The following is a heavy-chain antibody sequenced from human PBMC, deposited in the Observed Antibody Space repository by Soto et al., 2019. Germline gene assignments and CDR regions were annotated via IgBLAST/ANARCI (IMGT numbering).Heavy chain of an antibody. CDR2: IYNSGS. J-gene: IGHJ6*02. Sequence: SETLSLTCPVSGASISGHFWSWIRQPPGKGLEWIAYIYNSGSSYNPSLKSRVTISVDTSKNQLSLKLSSVIAADSAVYYCAINADVWGQGTTVTVS. CDR1: GASISGHF. V-gene: IGHV4-59*08. CDR3: AINADV.